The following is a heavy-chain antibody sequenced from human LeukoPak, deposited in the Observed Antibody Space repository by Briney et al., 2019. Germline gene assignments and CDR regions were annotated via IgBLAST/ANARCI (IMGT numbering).Heavy chain of an antibody. CDR3: ATGPGKYYYDTSSYSGFHCYFDL. Sequence: ASVKVSCKASGYIFTGYYMHWVRQAPGQGLEWMEWINPNGGGTNYAQKFQGRVTMTRDTSISTAYMELSRLRSDDTAVYYCATGPGKYYYDTSSYSGFHCYFDLWGRGTLVTVSS. CDR2: INPNGGGT. V-gene: IGHV1-2*02. CDR1: GYIFTGYY. J-gene: IGHJ2*01. D-gene: IGHD3-22*01.